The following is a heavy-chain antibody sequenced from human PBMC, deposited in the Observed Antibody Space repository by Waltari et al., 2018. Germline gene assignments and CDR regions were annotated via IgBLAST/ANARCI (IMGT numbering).Heavy chain of an antibody. CDR3: STGIMAGGTDY. CDR2: IKSKIDGGTT. Sequence: EVQLVESGGGLVKPGESVRSACAASGFTFGTAWMSWVRRAPGKGLEWVARIKSKIDGGTTDYAALVKGRFAISRDDSKDTVYLQMNSLKTDDTALYYCSTGIMAGGTDYWGQGTLVTVSS. V-gene: IGHV3-15*01. CDR1: GFTFGTAW. J-gene: IGHJ4*02. D-gene: IGHD2-8*01.